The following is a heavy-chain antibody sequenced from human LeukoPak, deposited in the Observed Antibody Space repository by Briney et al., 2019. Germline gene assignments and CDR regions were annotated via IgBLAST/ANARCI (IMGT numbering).Heavy chain of an antibody. J-gene: IGHJ4*02. D-gene: IGHD3-9*01. Sequence: GGSLRLSCAASGFTVSSNYMSWVGQAPGKGLEWVSVIYSDDSTYYADSVKGRFTISRDNSKNTLSLQMNSLRAEDTAVYYCATADWFSFDFWGQGTLVTVSS. CDR2: IYSDDST. V-gene: IGHV3-53*01. CDR3: ATADWFSFDF. CDR1: GFTVSSNY.